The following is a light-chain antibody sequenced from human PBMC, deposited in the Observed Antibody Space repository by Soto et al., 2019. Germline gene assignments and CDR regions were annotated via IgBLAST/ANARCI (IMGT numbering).Light chain of an antibody. CDR1: SSGIGTFNL. J-gene: IGLJ1*01. CDR2: EVN. Sequence: QSVLTQPASVSGSPGQSIAISCTGNSSGIGTFNLVSWYQQHPGRAPKLIIYEVNKRPSGISSRFSASKSGNTASLTISGLQAEDEADYYCISYTSSSTLVFGTGTKVTVL. V-gene: IGLV2-14*02. CDR3: ISYTSSSTLV.